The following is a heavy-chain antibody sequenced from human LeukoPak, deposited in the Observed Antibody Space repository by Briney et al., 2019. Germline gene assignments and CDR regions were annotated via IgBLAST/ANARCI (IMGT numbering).Heavy chain of an antibody. J-gene: IGHJ3*02. CDR1: GGSISSSSYY. CDR2: IYYSGST. Sequence: SETLSLTCTVSGGSISSSSYYWGWIRQPPGKGLEWIGSIYYSGSTNYNPSLKSRVTISVDTSKNQFSLNLSSVTASDTAVYYCAREIQWSGYFDIWGQGTMVTVSS. V-gene: IGHV4-39*07. CDR3: AREIQWSGYFDI. D-gene: IGHD2-15*01.